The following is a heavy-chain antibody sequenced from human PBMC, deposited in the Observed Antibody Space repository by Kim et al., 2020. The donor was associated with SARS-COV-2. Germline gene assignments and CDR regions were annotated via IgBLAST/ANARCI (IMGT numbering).Heavy chain of an antibody. Sequence: DAVRGRFTISRDYSKDTVYLQMDSLSAEDTAVYYCARDGPYSSSWGNFDYWGQGTLVTVSS. V-gene: IGHV3-30*07. J-gene: IGHJ4*02. D-gene: IGHD6-13*01. CDR3: ARDGPYSSSWGNFDY.